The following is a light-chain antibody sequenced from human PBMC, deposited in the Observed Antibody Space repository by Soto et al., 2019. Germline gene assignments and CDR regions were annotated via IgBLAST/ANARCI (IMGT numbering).Light chain of an antibody. CDR1: SSDVGNYNY. CDR3: CSYARPTFYA. J-gene: IGLJ1*01. Sequence: QSALTQPASVSGSPGQSITISCTGTSSDVGNYNYVSWYQQHPGKAPQLMIFQVSNRASGVSNRFSGSKSGNTASLTISGLQAEDEADYYCCSYARPTFYAFATGTKLTVL. V-gene: IGLV2-14*01. CDR2: QVS.